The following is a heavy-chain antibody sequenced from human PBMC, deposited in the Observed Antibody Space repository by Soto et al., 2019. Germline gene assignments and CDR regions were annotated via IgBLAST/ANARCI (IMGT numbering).Heavy chain of an antibody. V-gene: IGHV3-23*01. CDR2: ISGSGTIT. Sequence: EVQLLESGGGLVQPGGSLRLSCAASGFPFSSRAMSWVRQAPGKGLELVSAISGSGTITYYADSVKGRFTISRDTAKNTLYLQMTSLRADDTAVYYCAEWARYCSGADCRAWGQGTLVTVS. CDR3: AEWARYCSGADCRA. D-gene: IGHD2-15*01. J-gene: IGHJ5*02. CDR1: GFPFSSRA.